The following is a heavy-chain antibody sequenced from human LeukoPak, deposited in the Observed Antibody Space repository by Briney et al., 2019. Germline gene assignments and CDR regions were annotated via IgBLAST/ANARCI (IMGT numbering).Heavy chain of an antibody. CDR1: GSTSKIYW. D-gene: IGHD1-26*01. CDR3: ARDPTSGSHPHFDA. Sequence: GGSLRLSCAASGSTSKIYWMHWVRQAPGRGLVWVSHINIDGRNTRYADSVKGRFTISRDNANNSLFLNMNSLRGEDTAIYFCARDPTSGSHPHFDAWGQGIQVSVSS. CDR2: INIDGRNT. V-gene: IGHV3-74*01. J-gene: IGHJ4*02.